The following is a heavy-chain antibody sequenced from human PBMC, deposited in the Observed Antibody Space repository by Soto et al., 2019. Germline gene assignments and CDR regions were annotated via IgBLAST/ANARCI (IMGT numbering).Heavy chain of an antibody. CDR1: GGSLSSGVYY. V-gene: IGHV4-39*01. CDR3: VTYSLTHYFDGSEDSDY. D-gene: IGHD3-22*01. Sequence: SETLSLTCSVSGGSLSSGVYYWGWIRQPPGKGLEWIGSMSYSGSTYYSPSLKSRVTISVDTSKNQFSLKLSSVTAADTAIYYCVTYSLTHYFDGSEDSDYWGQGTLVTVSS. J-gene: IGHJ4*02. CDR2: MSYSGST.